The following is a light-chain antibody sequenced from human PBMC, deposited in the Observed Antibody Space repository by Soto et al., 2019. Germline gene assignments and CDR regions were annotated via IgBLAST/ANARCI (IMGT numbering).Light chain of an antibody. CDR2: AAS. J-gene: IGKJ2*01. CDR1: HSISSNF. CDR3: QQYGTSPYT. V-gene: IGKV3-20*01. Sequence: EIVLTQSPGTLSLSPGERATLSCRASHSISSNFLVWYQQKPGQAPRLLIYAASGRATGIPDRISGRGSGTDFTLTISRLEPEDFAVYYCQQYGTSPYTFGQGTTLEI.